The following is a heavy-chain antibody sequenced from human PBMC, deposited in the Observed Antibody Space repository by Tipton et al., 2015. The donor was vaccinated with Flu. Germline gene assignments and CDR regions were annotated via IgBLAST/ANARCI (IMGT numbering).Heavy chain of an antibody. J-gene: IGHJ2*01. CDR1: GFTFSRYA. Sequence: QLVQSGGGLAQPGRSLRLSCEASGFTFSRYAMSWVRQAPGEGLEWVSGISGGGAITYYADSVKGRFTISRDNSKNTLYLQMNSLRVEDTAVYYCAKHLLPVAGYWYFDLWGRGTLVTVSS. CDR3: AKHLLPVAGYWYFDL. CDR2: ISGGGAIT. V-gene: IGHV3-23*04. D-gene: IGHD6-19*01.